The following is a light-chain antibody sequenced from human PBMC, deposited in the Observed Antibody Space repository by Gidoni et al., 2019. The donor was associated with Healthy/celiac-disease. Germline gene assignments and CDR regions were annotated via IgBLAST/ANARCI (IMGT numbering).Light chain of an antibody. V-gene: IGKV1-5*03. CDR2: KAS. CDR3: QQYNSYSRWT. Sequence: IQMTQSHSTLSASVGDRVTITCRASPSISSWLAWYQQRPGKAPKPLIYKASSLESGVPSRFSSSGAWREFTLTISSRQPDDVVTYYCQQYNSYSRWTFGQGTKVEIK. CDR1: PSISSW. J-gene: IGKJ1*01.